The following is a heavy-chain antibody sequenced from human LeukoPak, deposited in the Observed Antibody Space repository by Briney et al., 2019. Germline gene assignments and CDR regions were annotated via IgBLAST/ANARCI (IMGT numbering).Heavy chain of an antibody. D-gene: IGHD2-15*01. CDR3: ARTDPPGRYCSGGSCYRRHVSSGWAVFDY. V-gene: IGHV4-30-2*01. J-gene: IGHJ4*02. Sequence: PSQTLSLTCTVSGGSNSSGGYCWSWIRQPPGKGLEWIGEINHSGSTNYNPSLKSRVTISVDTSKNQFSLKLSSVTAADTAVYYCARTDPPGRYCSGGSCYRRHVSSGWAVFDYWGQGTLVTVSS. CDR2: INHSGST. CDR1: GGSNSSGGYC.